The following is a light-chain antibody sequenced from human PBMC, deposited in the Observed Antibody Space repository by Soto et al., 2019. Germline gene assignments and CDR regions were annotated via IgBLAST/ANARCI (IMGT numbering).Light chain of an antibody. CDR2: EVN. V-gene: IGLV2-8*01. Sequence: QSLLTQPPSASGSPGQSVAISCTGTSSDVGGYNYVSWYQQHPGKAPKLMIYEVNKRPSGVPDRFSGSKSGNTASLTVSGLKAEDEDDYYCSSYAGSSNVFGTGTKVTV. CDR3: SSYAGSSNV. J-gene: IGLJ1*01. CDR1: SSDVGGYNY.